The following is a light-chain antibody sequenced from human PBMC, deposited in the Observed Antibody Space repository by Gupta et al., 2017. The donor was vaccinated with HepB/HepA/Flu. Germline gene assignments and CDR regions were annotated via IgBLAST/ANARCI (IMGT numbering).Light chain of an antibody. V-gene: IGKV3-11*01. Sequence: EGVLTQSPETLSLSPGETATLSCRASEPVSIFLAWYQQRPGQSPRLLIYDAYARAADVPARFSGSGSGTDFTLTSSGRETEDFDTYDTHQRTNWAFGQGTKVEIK. CDR3: HQRTNWA. J-gene: IGKJ1*01. CDR1: EPVSIF. CDR2: DAY.